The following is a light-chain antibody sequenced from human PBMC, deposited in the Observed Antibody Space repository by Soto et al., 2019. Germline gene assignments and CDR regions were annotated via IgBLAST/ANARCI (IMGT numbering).Light chain of an antibody. V-gene: IGKV1-39*01. CDR2: AAS. CDR3: QQSYGTPGT. J-gene: IGKJ5*01. CDR1: PSISSY. Sequence: DIQMTQSPSSLSASVGDRVTITFLASPSISSYLNWYQQKPGKAPKLLIYAASSLQGGVPSRFSGSGSGTDFTLTISSLQPEDFATYYCQQSYGTPGTFGQGTRLEIK.